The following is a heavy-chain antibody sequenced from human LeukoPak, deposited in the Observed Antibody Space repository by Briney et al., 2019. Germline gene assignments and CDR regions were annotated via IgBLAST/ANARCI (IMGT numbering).Heavy chain of an antibody. D-gene: IGHD5-18*01. V-gene: IGHV4-38-2*02. CDR3: ARVSKAHVDTAFDY. J-gene: IGHJ4*02. CDR1: GYSISSGYY. CDR2: IYHSGST. Sequence: SETLSLTCTVSGYSISSGYYWGWIRQPPGKGLEWIGSIYHSGSTFYNSSLKSRVTISVDTSKNQFPLKLTSVTAADTAVYYCARVSKAHVDTAFDYWGQGTLVTVSS.